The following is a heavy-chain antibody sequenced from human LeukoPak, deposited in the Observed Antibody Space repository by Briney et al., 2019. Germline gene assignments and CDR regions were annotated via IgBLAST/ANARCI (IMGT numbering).Heavy chain of an antibody. Sequence: PSETLSLTCTVSGGSLSSSSYYWGWIRQPPGKGLEWIGIIYYSGTTYYNPSLKSRVTISVDTSKSQFSLKLSSVTAADTAVYYCARVMGSGWTGFDYWGQGTLVTVSS. CDR1: GGSLSSSSYY. CDR3: ARVMGSGWTGFDY. J-gene: IGHJ4*02. V-gene: IGHV4-39*01. D-gene: IGHD6-19*01. CDR2: IYYSGTT.